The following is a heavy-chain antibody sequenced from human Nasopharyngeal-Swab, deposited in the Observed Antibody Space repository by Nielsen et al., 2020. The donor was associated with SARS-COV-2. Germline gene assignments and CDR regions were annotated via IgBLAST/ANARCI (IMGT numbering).Heavy chain of an antibody. V-gene: IGHV3-23*03. J-gene: IGHJ6*02. CDR3: AKVKSTHYYGSAKNYYYGMDV. Sequence: GESLKISCAASGFTFSSYAMSWVRQGPGKGLEWVSVVYGDGRDTFYADSVKGRFIISRDNSKNTLYLQMNSLRAEDTAVYYCAKVKSTHYYGSAKNYYYGMDVWGQGTTVTVSS. CDR2: VYGDGRDT. D-gene: IGHD3-10*01. CDR1: GFTFSSYA.